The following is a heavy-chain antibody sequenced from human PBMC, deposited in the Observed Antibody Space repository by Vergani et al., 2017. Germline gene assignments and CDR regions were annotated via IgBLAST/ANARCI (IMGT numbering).Heavy chain of an antibody. CDR1: GFTFDDYA. J-gene: IGHJ6*02. CDR2: ISWNSGSI. Sequence: EVQLVESGGGLVQPGRSLRLSCAASGFTFDDYAMHWVRQAPGKGLEWVSGISWNSGSIGYADSVKGRFTISRDNSKNTLYLQMNSLRAEDKAVYYCAKDRLAAAGTDYYYYGMDVWGQGP. V-gene: IGHV3-9*01. CDR3: AKDRLAAAGTDYYYYGMDV. D-gene: IGHD6-13*01.